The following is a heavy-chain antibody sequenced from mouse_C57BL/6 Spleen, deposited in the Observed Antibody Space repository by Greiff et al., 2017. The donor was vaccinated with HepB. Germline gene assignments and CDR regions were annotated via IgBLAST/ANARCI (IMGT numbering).Heavy chain of an antibody. D-gene: IGHD1-1*01. Sequence: EVKLVESGGDLVKPGGSLKLSCAASGFTFSSYGMSWVRQTPDKRLEWVATISSGGSYTYYPDSVKGRFTISRDNAKNTLYLQMSSLKSEDTAMYYCARQGCAYGSSYGAMDYWGQGTSVTVSS. CDR2: ISSGGSYT. CDR1: GFTFSSYG. CDR3: ARQGCAYGSSYGAMDY. J-gene: IGHJ4*01. V-gene: IGHV5-6*02.